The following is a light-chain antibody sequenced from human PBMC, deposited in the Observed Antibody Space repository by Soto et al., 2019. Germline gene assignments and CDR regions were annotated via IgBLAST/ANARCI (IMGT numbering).Light chain of an antibody. V-gene: IGKV3-15*01. CDR3: QQYNNWPRAT. CDR2: RAS. CDR1: QSINSN. Sequence: VMTQSPATLSVSPGERATLSCRASQSINSNLAWYQQKPGQAPRLLMFRASIRATGFPARFSGSGSGTEFNITISSLQSEDSAIYYCQQYNNWPRATFGQGTKVDIK. J-gene: IGKJ1*01.